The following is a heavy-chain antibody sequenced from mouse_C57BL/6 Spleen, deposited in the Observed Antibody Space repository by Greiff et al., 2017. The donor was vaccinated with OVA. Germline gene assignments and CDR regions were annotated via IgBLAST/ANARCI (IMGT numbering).Heavy chain of an antibody. Sequence: QVQLKQPGAELVKPGASVKLSCKASGYTFTSYWMQWVKQRPGQGLEWIGEIDPSDSYTNYNQKFKGKATLTVDTSSSTAYMQLSSLTSEDSAVYYCAIPWDYWGQGTTLTVSS. J-gene: IGHJ2*01. V-gene: IGHV1-50*01. CDR1: GYTFTSYW. CDR3: AIPWDY. CDR2: IDPSDSYT. D-gene: IGHD5-1*01.